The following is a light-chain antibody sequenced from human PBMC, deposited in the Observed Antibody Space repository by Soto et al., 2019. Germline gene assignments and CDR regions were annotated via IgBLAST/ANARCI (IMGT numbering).Light chain of an antibody. CDR3: GSYSRSSSRVV. V-gene: IGLV2-14*01. J-gene: IGLJ2*01. CDR1: NSDIGDYDH. CDR2: GVS. Sequence: QSVLTQPASVSGSPGQSITISCTGTNSDIGDYDHVSWYQQDPGKAPKLMIYGVSNRPSGVSDRFSGSKSGNTASLTISGLQAEDEADYYCGSYSRSSSRVVFGGGTKLTVL.